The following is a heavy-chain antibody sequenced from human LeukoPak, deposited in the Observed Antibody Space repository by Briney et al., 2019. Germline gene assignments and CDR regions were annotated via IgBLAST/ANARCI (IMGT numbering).Heavy chain of an antibody. CDR2: IYTSGRT. CDR1: GGSISSYY. V-gene: IGHV4-4*07. D-gene: IGHD3-3*01. Sequence: PSETLSLTCTVSGGSISSYYWSWIRQPAGKGLEWIGRIYTSGRTNYNPSLKSRVTMSVDTSKNQFSLKLSSVTAADTAVYYCAREGQRTIFGVVIPPYYYYYMDVWGKGTTVTVSS. CDR3: AREGQRTIFGVVIPPYYYYYMDV. J-gene: IGHJ6*03.